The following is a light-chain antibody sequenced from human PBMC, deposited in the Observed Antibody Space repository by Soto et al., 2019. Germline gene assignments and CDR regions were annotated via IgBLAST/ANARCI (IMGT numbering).Light chain of an antibody. CDR2: KAS. V-gene: IGKV1-5*03. CDR3: QQYHDYSRT. J-gene: IGKJ1*01. Sequence: DIQMTQSPSTLSASVGDRVTITCRASQSISSWLAWYQQKPGKAPSLLIYKASTLQGGVPARFSGCGSGTEFTLTISSLQPDDFATYYCQQYHDYSRTFGQGTKVEI. CDR1: QSISSW.